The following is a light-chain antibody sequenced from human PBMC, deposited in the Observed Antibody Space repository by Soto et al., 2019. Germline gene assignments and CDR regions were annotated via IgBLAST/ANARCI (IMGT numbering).Light chain of an antibody. CDR1: HDIGNS. V-gene: IGKV1-27*01. CDR3: QQSYSTPT. J-gene: IGKJ4*01. Sequence: DLQMTQSPPSLSASVGDRVTVACRASHDIGNSLAWYQQRPGKSPRLLIYDASTLQSGVPDRFSGSGSGTDFTLTISSLQTEDVAVYYCQQSYSTPTFGGGTKVDIK. CDR2: DAS.